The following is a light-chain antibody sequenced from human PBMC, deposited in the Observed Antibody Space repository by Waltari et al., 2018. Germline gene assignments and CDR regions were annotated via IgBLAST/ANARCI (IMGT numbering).Light chain of an antibody. CDR1: QSVSSN. J-gene: IGKJ1*01. V-gene: IGKV3-15*01. CDR3: PQYNNWPRT. Sequence: EIVMTQSPATLSVSPGERATLSCRASQSVSSNVAWYQQKHSQAPRLLLYGASTRATGMPARFSGSGSGTEFNFTISSMQSEDFAVYYCPQYNNWPRTFGQGTKVEIK. CDR2: GAS.